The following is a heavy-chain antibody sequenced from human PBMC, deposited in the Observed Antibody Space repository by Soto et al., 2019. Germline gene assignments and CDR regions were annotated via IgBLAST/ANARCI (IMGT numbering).Heavy chain of an antibody. CDR1: GGSISSGDYY. V-gene: IGHV4-30-4*01. J-gene: IGHJ4*02. D-gene: IGHD6-19*01. CDR2: IYNSGNT. Sequence: SETLSLTCTVSGGSISSGDYYWSWIRQPPGKGLEWIGYIYNSGNTYFNPSLKSRVTISVDTSKNQFSLKLSSVTAADTAMYYCARRGSTEGAYSSGWLVDYWGQGTLVTVSS. CDR3: ARRGSTEGAYSSGWLVDY.